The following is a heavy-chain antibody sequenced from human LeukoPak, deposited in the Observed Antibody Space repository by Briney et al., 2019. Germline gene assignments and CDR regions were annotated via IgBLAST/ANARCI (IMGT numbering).Heavy chain of an antibody. Sequence: GESLTLSCAASGFTFDDYGMSWIRQPPGKGLEWISGINWNGGSTGYADSVKGRFTISRDNAKNSLYLQMNSLRAEDTAEYFCARERMYSGSGSTYPYYDYWGQGTLVTVSS. CDR3: ARERMYSGSGSTYPYYDY. D-gene: IGHD3-10*01. CDR1: GFTFDDYG. V-gene: IGHV3-20*04. CDR2: INWNGGST. J-gene: IGHJ4*02.